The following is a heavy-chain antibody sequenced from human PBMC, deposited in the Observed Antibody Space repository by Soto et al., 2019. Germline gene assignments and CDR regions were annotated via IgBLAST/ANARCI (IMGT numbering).Heavy chain of an antibody. CDR1: GFTFSSYA. V-gene: IGHV3-23*01. Sequence: GSLRLSCAASGFTFSSYAMSWVRQAPGKGLEWVSAISGSGGSTYYADSVKGRFTISRDNSKNTLYLQMNSLRAEDTAVYYCAKEGYCSSTSCQIYYYYGMDVWGQGTTVTVSS. D-gene: IGHD2-2*01. J-gene: IGHJ6*02. CDR2: ISGSGGST. CDR3: AKEGYCSSTSCQIYYYYGMDV.